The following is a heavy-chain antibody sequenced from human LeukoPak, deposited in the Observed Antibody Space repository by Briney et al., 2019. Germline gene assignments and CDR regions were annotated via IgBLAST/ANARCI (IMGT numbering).Heavy chain of an antibody. D-gene: IGHD2-15*01. Sequence: GGSLRLSCAASGFAFSTYAMSWVRQAPGKGLEWVSALSGNGYKTYYADSVKGRFTISRDNSKNTLYLQMNSLRAEDTAVYYCAKADGGYCSGGSCYGQSVNYWGQGTLVTVSS. V-gene: IGHV3-23*01. J-gene: IGHJ4*02. CDR2: LSGNGYKT. CDR1: GFAFSTYA. CDR3: AKADGGYCSGGSCYGQSVNY.